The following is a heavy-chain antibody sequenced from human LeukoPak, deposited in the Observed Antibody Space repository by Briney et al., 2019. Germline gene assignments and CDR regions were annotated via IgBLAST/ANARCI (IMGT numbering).Heavy chain of an antibody. CDR1: GGSINSGSYY. J-gene: IGHJ5*02. CDR3: AGGYSSSYNWFDP. Sequence: PSGTLSLTCTVSGGSINSGSYYWSWIRQPAGKGLEWIGRIYTSGSTNYNPSLKSRVTISVDTSKNQFSLKLSSVTAADTAVYYCAGGYSSSYNWFDPWGQGTLVTVSS. CDR2: IYTSGST. D-gene: IGHD6-6*01. V-gene: IGHV4-61*02.